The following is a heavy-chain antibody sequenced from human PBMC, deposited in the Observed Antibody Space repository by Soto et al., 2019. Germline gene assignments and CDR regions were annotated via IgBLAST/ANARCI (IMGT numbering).Heavy chain of an antibody. CDR2: LGTSGDT. Sequence: EVQLVESGGGLVQPGGSLKLSCVASGFSISSSDMHWVRQVMGKGLEWVSTLGTSGDTFYSGSVKGRFTISREDAKNSFHLQMNNLRAEDSAVYYCTRDRQIYRFYYYGMDVWGQGTAFTVS. CDR1: GFSISSSD. V-gene: IGHV3-13*01. J-gene: IGHJ6*02. CDR3: TRDRQIYRFYYYGMDV. D-gene: IGHD3-3*01.